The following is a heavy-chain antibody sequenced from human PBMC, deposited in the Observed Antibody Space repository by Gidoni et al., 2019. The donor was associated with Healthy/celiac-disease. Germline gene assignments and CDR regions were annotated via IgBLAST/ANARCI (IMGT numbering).Heavy chain of an antibody. CDR3: AGCGLGYYYDSSGYASFDY. Sequence: QGLEWMGGIIPIFGTANYAQKFQGRVTITADESTSTAYMELSSLRSEDTAVYYCAGCGLGYYYDSSGYASFDYWGQGTLVTVSS. CDR2: IIPIFGTA. J-gene: IGHJ4*02. D-gene: IGHD3-22*01. V-gene: IGHV1-69*01.